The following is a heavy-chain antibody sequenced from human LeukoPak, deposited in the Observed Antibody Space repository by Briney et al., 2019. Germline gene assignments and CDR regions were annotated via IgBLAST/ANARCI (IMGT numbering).Heavy chain of an antibody. D-gene: IGHD4-23*01. V-gene: IGHV4-34*01. CDR1: GGSFSGYY. Sequence: PSETLSLTCAVYGGSFSGYYWSWIRQPPGKGLEWIGEINHSGSTNYNPSLKSRVTISVDTSKNQFSLKLSSVTAADTAVYYCARGPSTVTSDYWGQGTLVTVSS. CDR2: INHSGST. J-gene: IGHJ4*02. CDR3: ARGPSTVTSDY.